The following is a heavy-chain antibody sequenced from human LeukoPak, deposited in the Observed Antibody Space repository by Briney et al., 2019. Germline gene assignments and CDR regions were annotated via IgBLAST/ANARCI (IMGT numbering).Heavy chain of an antibody. Sequence: GGSLRLSCAASGFTFSSYAMSWVRQAPGKGQEWVSAISGSGGSKYYADSVKGRFTISRDNSKNTLYLQMNSLRAEDTAVYYCAKMRPLVGSTAFDYWGQGTLVTVSS. V-gene: IGHV3-23*01. CDR2: ISGSGGSK. CDR3: AKMRPLVGSTAFDY. CDR1: GFTFSSYA. D-gene: IGHD1-26*01. J-gene: IGHJ4*02.